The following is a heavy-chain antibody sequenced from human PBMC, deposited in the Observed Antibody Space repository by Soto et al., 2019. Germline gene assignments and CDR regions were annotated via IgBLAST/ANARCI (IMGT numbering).Heavy chain of an antibody. D-gene: IGHD2-15*01. J-gene: IGHJ5*02. CDR1: GFTFSSYA. CDR3: ANGGGRSNWFDP. Sequence: PGGSLRLSCAASGFTFSSYAMSWVRQAPGKGLEWVSAISGSGGSTYYADSVKGRFTISRDNSKNTLYLQMNSLRAEDTAVYYCANGGGRSNWFDPWGQGTLVTVSS. V-gene: IGHV3-23*01. CDR2: ISGSGGST.